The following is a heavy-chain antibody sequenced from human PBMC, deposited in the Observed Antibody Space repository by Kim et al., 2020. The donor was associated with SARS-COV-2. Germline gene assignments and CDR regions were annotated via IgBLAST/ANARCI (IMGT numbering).Heavy chain of an antibody. CDR3: ARDKSVGATRQGPYSYGMDV. J-gene: IGHJ6*02. Sequence: SETLSLTCTVSGGSVSSGIYYWSWIRQPPGKGLEWIGYIYYSGSTNYNPSLKIRVTISVDTSKNQFSLKLSSVTAVHTALYYCARDKSVGATRQGPYSYGMDVWGQGTTVTVSS. V-gene: IGHV4-61*01. CDR2: IYYSGST. CDR1: GGSVSSGIYY. D-gene: IGHD1-26*01.